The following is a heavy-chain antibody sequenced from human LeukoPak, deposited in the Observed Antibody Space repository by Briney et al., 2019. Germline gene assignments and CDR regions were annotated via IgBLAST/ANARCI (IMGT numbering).Heavy chain of an antibody. J-gene: IGHJ4*02. CDR3: AKALLTYHPLAGGLHY. V-gene: IGHV3-30-3*01. D-gene: IGHD2/OR15-2a*01. CDR2: ISYDGSNK. Sequence: PGRSLRLSCAASGFTFSSYAMHWVRQAPGKGLEWVAVISYDGSNKYYADSVKGRFTISRDNSKNSLYLQMNSLRTEDTAFYYCAKALLTYHPLAGGLHYWGQGTLVTVSS. CDR1: GFTFSSYA.